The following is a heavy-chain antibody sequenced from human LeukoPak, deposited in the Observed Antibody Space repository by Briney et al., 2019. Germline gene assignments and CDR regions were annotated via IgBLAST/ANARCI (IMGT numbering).Heavy chain of an antibody. V-gene: IGHV5-51*01. CDR3: ARQGDSSWLNKFDH. CDR1: GYSFTSHW. D-gene: IGHD6-13*01. Sequence: PGESLKISCKGSGYSFTSHWIGWARQTPGKGLEWMGIINPGDSDTKYSPSFQGQVTISADKSISTAYLQWSSLKASDTAIYYCARQGDSSWLNKFDHWGQGTLVTVSS. J-gene: IGHJ4*02. CDR2: INPGDSDT.